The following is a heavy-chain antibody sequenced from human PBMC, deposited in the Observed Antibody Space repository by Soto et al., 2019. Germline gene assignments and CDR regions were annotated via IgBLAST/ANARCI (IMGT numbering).Heavy chain of an antibody. D-gene: IGHD1-26*01. J-gene: IGHJ4*01. CDR1: GFDFSNGW. CDR3: STDEWA. CDR2: IKSKRDGGTT. V-gene: IGHV3-15*05. Sequence: EVQLVESGGGLVKPGGSLRLSCAASGFDFSNGWMSWVRQAPGKGLEWVGRIKSKRDGGTTDYAAPVKGRYTITRDDSNNTLFLQIDSLKIEDTAVYYCSTDEWAWGQGALVTVSS.